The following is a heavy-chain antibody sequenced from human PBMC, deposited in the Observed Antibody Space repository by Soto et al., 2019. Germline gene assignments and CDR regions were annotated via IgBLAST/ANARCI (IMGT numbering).Heavy chain of an antibody. J-gene: IGHJ1*01. V-gene: IGHV1-18*04. Sequence: QVQLVQSGPDLKRPGASMKVSCKASGYTFTSYGISWVRQAPGQGLEWMAWISPLKGRTQYSQKAQGRVTLSTDTSSNTAYTATTTLRVDDTAVYYCAMDYGDRPEYFKHWGQGTLVTVS. CDR1: GYTFTSYG. D-gene: IGHD4-17*01. CDR3: AMDYGDRPEYFKH. CDR2: ISPLKGRT.